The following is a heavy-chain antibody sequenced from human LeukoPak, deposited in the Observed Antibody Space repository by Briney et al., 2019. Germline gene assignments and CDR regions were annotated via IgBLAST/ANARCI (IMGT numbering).Heavy chain of an antibody. V-gene: IGHV4-4*02. CDR1: GGPLSGTKW. D-gene: IGHD6-13*01. CDR3: ARAEQLVIDV. Sequence: SETLSLTCVVSGGPLSGTKWWTWVRQSPQTGLEWIGEVFHSGATNHNPSLTSRLTISVNKSKNQLSLQLTSATAADTAVYYCARAEQLVIDVWGKGTTVIVSS. J-gene: IGHJ6*03. CDR2: VFHSGAT.